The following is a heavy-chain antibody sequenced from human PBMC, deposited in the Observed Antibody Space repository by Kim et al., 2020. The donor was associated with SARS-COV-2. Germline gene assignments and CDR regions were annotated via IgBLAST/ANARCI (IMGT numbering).Heavy chain of an antibody. CDR1: GFTFSSYW. J-gene: IGHJ6*02. CDR2: INSDGSST. Sequence: GGSLRLSCAASGFTFSSYWMHWVRQAPGKGLVWVSRINSDGSSTSYADSVKGRFTISRDNAKNTLYLQMNSLRAEDTAVYYCARSYGSGSRYGMDVWGQGTTVTVSS. D-gene: IGHD3-10*01. V-gene: IGHV3-74*01. CDR3: ARSYGSGSRYGMDV.